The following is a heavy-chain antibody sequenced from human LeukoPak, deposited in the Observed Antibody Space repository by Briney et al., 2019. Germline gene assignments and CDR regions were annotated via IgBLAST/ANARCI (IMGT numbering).Heavy chain of an antibody. D-gene: IGHD1-1*01. CDR3: ARPRRAERDEDF. CDR2: INPGDTNF. CDR1: GYSFTNYW. Sequence: GESLKISCKAFGYSFTNYWIGWVRQMPEKGLEWMGMINPGDTNFAYSPSFQGQVTISADRSISTAYLQWSSLKASDTAMYYCARPRRAERDEDFWGQGTLVTVSS. V-gene: IGHV5-51*01. J-gene: IGHJ4*02.